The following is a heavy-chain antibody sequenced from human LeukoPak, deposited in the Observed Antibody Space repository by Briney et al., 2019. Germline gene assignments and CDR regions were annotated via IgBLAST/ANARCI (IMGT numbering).Heavy chain of an antibody. D-gene: IGHD3-3*01. CDR1: GGTFSSYA. J-gene: IGHJ1*01. CDR2: ISYDGSNK. Sequence: SCKASGGTFSSYAMHWVRQAPGKGLEWVAVISYDGSNKYYADSVKGRFTISRDNSKNTLYLQMNSLRAEDTAVYYCARDFSPRITIFGVVYGEHEYFQHWGQGTLVTVSS. CDR3: ARDFSPRITIFGVVYGEHEYFQH. V-gene: IGHV3-30-3*01.